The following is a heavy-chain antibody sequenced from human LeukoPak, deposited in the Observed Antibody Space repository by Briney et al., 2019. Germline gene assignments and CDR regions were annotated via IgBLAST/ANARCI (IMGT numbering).Heavy chain of an antibody. CDR2: IIPIFGTA. CDR3: ARAGFLESGYFDY. CDR1: GGTFSSYA. V-gene: IGHV1-69*05. D-gene: IGHD3-3*01. J-gene: IGHJ4*02. Sequence: ASVKVSCKASGGTFSSYAISWVRQAPGQGLEWMGRIIPIFGTANYAQKFQGRVTITTDESTSTAYMELSSLRSGDTAVYYCARAGFLESGYFDYWGQGTLVTVSS.